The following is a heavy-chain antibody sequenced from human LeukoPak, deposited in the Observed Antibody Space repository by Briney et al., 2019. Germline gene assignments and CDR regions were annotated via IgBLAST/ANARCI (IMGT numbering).Heavy chain of an antibody. CDR3: ARTRVEMAPNFDY. CDR2: IYTSGST. J-gene: IGHJ4*02. Sequence: SETLSLTCTASGGSISSGSYYWSWIRQPAGKGLEWIGRIYTSGSTNYNPSLKSRVTISVDTSKNQFSLKLSSVTAADTAVYYCARTRVEMAPNFDYWGQGTLVTVSS. D-gene: IGHD5-24*01. CDR1: GGSISSGSYY. V-gene: IGHV4-61*02.